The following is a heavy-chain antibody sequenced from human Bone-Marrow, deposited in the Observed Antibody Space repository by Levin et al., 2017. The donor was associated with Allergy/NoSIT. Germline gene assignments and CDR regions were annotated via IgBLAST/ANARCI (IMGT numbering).Heavy chain of an antibody. CDR3: AKDKYDTIGDAFDI. Sequence: LSLTCAASGFTFSNYVMTWVRQAPVKGLEWVSTIVGSGSSTYYADSVKGRFTISRDNSKNILYLQMNSLRGEDTAVYYCAKDKYDTIGDAFDIWGQGTMVTVSS. V-gene: IGHV3-23*01. CDR1: GFTFSNYV. D-gene: IGHD3-9*01. CDR2: IVGSGSST. J-gene: IGHJ3*02.